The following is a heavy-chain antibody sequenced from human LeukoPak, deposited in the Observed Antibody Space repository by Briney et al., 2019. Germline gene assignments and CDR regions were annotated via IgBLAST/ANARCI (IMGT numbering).Heavy chain of an antibody. CDR3: ARGEGFGELPTDY. CDR1: GGSFSGYY. V-gene: IGHV4-34*01. CDR2: INHSGST. Sequence: SETLSLTCAVYGGSFSGYYWSWIRQPPGKGLEWIGEINHSGSTNYNPSLKSRVTISVDTSKNQFSLKLSSVTAADTAVYYCARGEGFGELPTDYWGQGTLVTVSS. D-gene: IGHD3-10*01. J-gene: IGHJ4*02.